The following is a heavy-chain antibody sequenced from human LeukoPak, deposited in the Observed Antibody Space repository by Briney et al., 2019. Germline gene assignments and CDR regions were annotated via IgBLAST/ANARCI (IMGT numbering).Heavy chain of an antibody. V-gene: IGHV3-11*01. Sequence: GGSLRLSCAASGFTFSDYYMGWIRQAPGKGLGWVSYISSSGSTIYYADSVKGRFTISRDNAKNSLYLQMNSLRAEDTDVYYCARSQLGDSSGYYYVAGVDYWGQGTLVTVSS. CDR3: ARSQLGDSSGYYYVAGVDY. J-gene: IGHJ4*02. CDR1: GFTFSDYY. D-gene: IGHD3-22*01. CDR2: ISSSGSTI.